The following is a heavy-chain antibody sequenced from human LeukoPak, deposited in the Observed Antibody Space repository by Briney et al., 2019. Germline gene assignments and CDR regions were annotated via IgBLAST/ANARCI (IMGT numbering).Heavy chain of an antibody. J-gene: IGHJ4*02. CDR2: ISSSSTTI. V-gene: IGHV3-48*01. CDR3: ARGKVVVAATLFDY. CDR1: GFTFSSYS. D-gene: IGHD2-15*01. Sequence: GGSLRLSCAASGFTFSSYSMNWVRQAPGKGLEWVSYISSSSTTIYYADSVKDRFTISRDDAKNPLYLQMNSLRAEDTAVYYCARGKVVVAATLFDYWGQGTLVTVSS.